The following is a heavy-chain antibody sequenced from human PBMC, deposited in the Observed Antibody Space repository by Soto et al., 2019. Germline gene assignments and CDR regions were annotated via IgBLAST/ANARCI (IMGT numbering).Heavy chain of an antibody. D-gene: IGHD2-15*01. CDR2: ISYDGSDK. Sequence: GGSLRLSCAASGFTFSSYGMHWVRQAPGKGLEWVAFISYDGSDKYYGDSVKGRFTISRDNSKNTLYLQMNRLRGEDTAVYYCAKGSSTVVIRPFDYWGRGTLVTVSS. CDR1: GFTFSSYG. CDR3: AKGSSTVVIRPFDY. J-gene: IGHJ4*02. V-gene: IGHV3-30*18.